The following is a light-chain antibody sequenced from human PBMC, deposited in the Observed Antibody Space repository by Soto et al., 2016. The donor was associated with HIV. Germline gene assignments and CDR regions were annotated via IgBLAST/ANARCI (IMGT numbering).Light chain of an antibody. J-gene: IGKJ1*01. CDR2: LGS. CDR3: MQALQTPWT. CDR1: QSLLHSDGYNY. Sequence: DVVMTQSPLSLPVTLGEPASISCRSSQSLLHSDGYNYLDWYLQKPGQSPQLLIYLGSNRASGVPDRSSGSGSGTDFTLKISRVEAEDVGVYYCMQALQTPWTFGHGTKVEIK. V-gene: IGKV2-28*01.